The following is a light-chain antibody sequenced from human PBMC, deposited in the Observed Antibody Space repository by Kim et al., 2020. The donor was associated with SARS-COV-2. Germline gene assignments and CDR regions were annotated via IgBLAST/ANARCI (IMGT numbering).Light chain of an antibody. V-gene: IGKV3-20*01. CDR3: QQYGSSPET. CDR1: QVVTSNY. J-gene: IGKJ1*01. CDR2: VEF. Sequence: SPGERATPSCRASQVVTSNYLAWYQQKPGQAPRLLIYVEFSRATGIPVRFSGSGSGTDFTLTISRLEPEDVAVYYCQQYGSSPETCGQGTKVDIK.